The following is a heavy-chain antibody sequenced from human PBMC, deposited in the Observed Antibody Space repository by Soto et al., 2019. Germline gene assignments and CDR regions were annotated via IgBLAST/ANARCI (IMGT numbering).Heavy chain of an antibody. J-gene: IGHJ4*02. CDR3: AKGAFQYFDWTCDY. V-gene: IGHV3-30*18. CDR2: ISYDGSNT. Sequence: QVQLVESGGGVVQPGRSLRLSCTASGFTFSAYGIHWVRQAPGKGLEWVAVISYDGSNTYYADSVKGRFTISRDNSKNTLYLEMSSLRAEDTAVYYCAKGAFQYFDWTCDYWGQGTLVTVSS. CDR1: GFTFSAYG. D-gene: IGHD3-9*01.